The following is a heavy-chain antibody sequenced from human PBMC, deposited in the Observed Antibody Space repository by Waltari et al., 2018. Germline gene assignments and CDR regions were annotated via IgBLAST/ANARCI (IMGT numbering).Heavy chain of an antibody. J-gene: IGHJ4*02. CDR2: ISYDGSNK. CDR1: GFTFRSYA. V-gene: IGHV3-30*01. CDR3: ARDYYSSSILDY. D-gene: IGHD6-6*01. Sequence: QVQLVESGGGVVQPGRSVRLSCAASGFTFRSYAMPWVRQAPGTGLEWVAIISYDGSNKYYADSVKGRFTISRDNSKNTLYLQMNSLRAEDTAVYYCARDYYSSSILDYWGQGTLVTVSS.